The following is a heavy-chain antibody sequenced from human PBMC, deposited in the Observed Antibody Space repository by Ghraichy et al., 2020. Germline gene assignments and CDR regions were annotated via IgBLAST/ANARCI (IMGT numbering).Heavy chain of an antibody. CDR2: INHSGST. CDR3: ARVSNYGSGRHYYYYGMDV. J-gene: IGHJ6*02. Sequence: ESLNISCAVYGGSFSGYYWSWIRQPPGKGLEWIGEINHSGSTNYNPSLKSRVTISVDTSKNQFSLKLSSVTAADTAVYYCARVSNYGSGRHYYYYGMDVWGQGTTVTVSS. CDR1: GGSFSGYY. D-gene: IGHD3-10*01. V-gene: IGHV4-34*01.